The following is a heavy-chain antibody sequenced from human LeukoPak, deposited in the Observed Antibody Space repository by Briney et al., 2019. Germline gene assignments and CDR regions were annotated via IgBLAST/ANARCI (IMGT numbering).Heavy chain of an antibody. CDR2: IRYDGSNK. J-gene: IGHJ4*02. Sequence: GRSLRLSCAASGFTFSSYGMHWVRQAPGKGLEWVAFIRYDGSNKYYADSVKGRFTISRDNSKNTLYLQMNSLRAEDTAVYYCAKIPYYGSGSPATDYWGQGTLVTVSS. CDR3: AKIPYYGSGSPATDY. D-gene: IGHD3-10*01. CDR1: GFTFSSYG. V-gene: IGHV3-30*02.